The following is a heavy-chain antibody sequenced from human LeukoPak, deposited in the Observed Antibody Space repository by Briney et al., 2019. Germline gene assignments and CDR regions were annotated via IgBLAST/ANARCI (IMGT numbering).Heavy chain of an antibody. Sequence: SVKVSFKASGGTFSSYAISWVRQAPGQGLEWMGRIIPIFGTANYAQKFQGRVTITTDESTSTAYMELSSLRSEDTAVYYCAREGDYYGSGIDYWGQGTLVAVSS. V-gene: IGHV1-69*05. J-gene: IGHJ4*02. CDR2: IIPIFGTA. CDR3: AREGDYYGSGIDY. CDR1: GGTFSSYA. D-gene: IGHD3-10*01.